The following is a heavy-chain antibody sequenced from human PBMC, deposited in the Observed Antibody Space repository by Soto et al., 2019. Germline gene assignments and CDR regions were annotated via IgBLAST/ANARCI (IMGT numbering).Heavy chain of an antibody. CDR2: IYYSGST. Sequence: PSETLSLTCTVSGGSISSGDYYWSWIRQPPGKGLEWIGYIYYSGSTYYNPSLKSRVTISVDTSKNQFSLKLSSVTAADTAVYYCARGITIFGGNGNGYMDVWGKGTTVTVSS. J-gene: IGHJ6*03. CDR1: GGSISSGDYY. CDR3: ARGITIFGGNGNGYMDV. V-gene: IGHV4-30-4*01. D-gene: IGHD3-3*01.